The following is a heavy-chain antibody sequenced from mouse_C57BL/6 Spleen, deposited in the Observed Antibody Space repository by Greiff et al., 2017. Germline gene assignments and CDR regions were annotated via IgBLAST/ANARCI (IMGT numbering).Heavy chain of an antibody. D-gene: IGHD1-1*01. Sequence: VKLMESGAELVKPGASVKISCKASGYAFSSYWMNWVKQRPGKGLEWIGQIYPGDGDTNYNGKFKGKATLTADKSSSTAYMQLSSLTSEDSAVYCCARGLYGSSYGGFAYWGQGTLVTVSA. CDR3: ARGLYGSSYGGFAY. CDR2: IYPGDGDT. CDR1: GYAFSSYW. V-gene: IGHV1-80*01. J-gene: IGHJ3*01.